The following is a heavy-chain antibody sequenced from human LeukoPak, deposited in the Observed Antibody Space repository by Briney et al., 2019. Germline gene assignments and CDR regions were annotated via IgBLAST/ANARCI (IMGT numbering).Heavy chain of an antibody. CDR1: GGSFSGYY. J-gene: IGHJ5*02. V-gene: IGHV4-34*01. Sequence: PSETLSLTCAVYGGSFSGYYWSWIRQPPGKGLEWIGEINHSGSTNYNPSLKSRVTISVDTPKNQFSLKLSSVTAADTAVYYCARDSSSWYGWFDPWGQGTLVTVSS. CDR3: ARDSSSWYGWFDP. D-gene: IGHD6-13*01. CDR2: INHSGST.